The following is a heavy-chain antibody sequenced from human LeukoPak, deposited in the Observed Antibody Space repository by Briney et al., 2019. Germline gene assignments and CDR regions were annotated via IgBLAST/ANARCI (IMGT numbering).Heavy chain of an antibody. Sequence: GGSLRLSCTASGFTFGDYALSWVRQAPGKGLEWVGFIRSKGYGGTTEYAASVRGRFTISRDDSKSIAYLQMNSLKTEDTAVYYYTLQTSPTYYYYGMDVWGQGTTVTVSS. D-gene: IGHD5-24*01. V-gene: IGHV3-49*04. J-gene: IGHJ6*02. CDR3: TLQTSPTYYYYGMDV. CDR1: GFTFGDYA. CDR2: IRSKGYGGTT.